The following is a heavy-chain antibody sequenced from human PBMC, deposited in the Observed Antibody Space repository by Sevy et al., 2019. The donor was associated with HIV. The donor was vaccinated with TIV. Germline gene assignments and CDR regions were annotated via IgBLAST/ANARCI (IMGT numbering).Heavy chain of an antibody. Sequence: GGSLRLSCAASGFTFSSYAMSWVRLAPGKGLEWVSAVSGSGGSTDYADSVKGRFTISRDNAKNTLYLQMNSLRAEDTAVYYCARTYQPGYCSAGSCYSGSRGAFDFWGQGTMVTVSS. CDR2: VSGSGGST. CDR3: ARTYQPGYCSAGSCYSGSRGAFDF. D-gene: IGHD2-15*01. V-gene: IGHV3-23*01. J-gene: IGHJ3*01. CDR1: GFTFSSYA.